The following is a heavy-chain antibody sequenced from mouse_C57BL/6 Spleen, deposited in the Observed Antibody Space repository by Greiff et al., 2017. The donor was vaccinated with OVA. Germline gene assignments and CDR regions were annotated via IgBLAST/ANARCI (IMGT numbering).Heavy chain of an antibody. Sequence: QVQLQQPGAELVKPGASVKLSCKASGYTFTSYWMQWVKQRPGQGLEWIGEIDPSDSYTNYNQKFKGKATLTVDTSSSTAYMQLSSLTSEDSAVYYCARGGWDWFAYWGQGTLVTVSA. D-gene: IGHD4-1*01. J-gene: IGHJ3*01. V-gene: IGHV1-50*01. CDR1: GYTFTSYW. CDR2: IDPSDSYT. CDR3: ARGGWDWFAY.